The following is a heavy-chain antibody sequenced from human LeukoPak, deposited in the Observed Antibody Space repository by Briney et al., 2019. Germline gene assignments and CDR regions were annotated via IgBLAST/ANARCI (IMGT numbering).Heavy chain of an antibody. V-gene: IGHV1-69*13. CDR3: VSVKGESGDYDRSHFDY. D-gene: IGHD3-22*01. CDR2: IIPLIGAI. Sequence: SVKVSCKASGYTFTSYGISWVRQAPGQGLEWVGGIIPLIGAIKFAQKFQGRVTLSADESTSTAYMDLKKLRSEDTGVYYCVSVKGESGDYDRSHFDYWGQGTLVTVSS. J-gene: IGHJ4*02. CDR1: GYTFTSYG.